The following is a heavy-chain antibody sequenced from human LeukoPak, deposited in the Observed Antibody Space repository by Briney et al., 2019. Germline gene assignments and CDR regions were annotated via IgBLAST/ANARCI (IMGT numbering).Heavy chain of an antibody. J-gene: IGHJ4*02. Sequence: ASVKVSCKASGGTFSSYAISWVRQAPGQGLEWMGWISAYNGNTNYAQKLQGRVTITADESTSTAYMELSSLRSEDTAVYYCATPIAVAGIFDYWGQGTLVTVSS. D-gene: IGHD6-19*01. V-gene: IGHV1-18*04. CDR3: ATPIAVAGIFDY. CDR2: ISAYNGNT. CDR1: GGTFSSYA.